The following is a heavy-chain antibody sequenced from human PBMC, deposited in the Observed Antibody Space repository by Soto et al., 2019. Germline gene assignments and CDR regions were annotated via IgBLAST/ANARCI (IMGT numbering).Heavy chain of an antibody. CDR2: IYHSGST. CDR3: ASNYYDSGFVY. J-gene: IGHJ4*02. D-gene: IGHD3-22*01. CDR1: GGSISSGGLS. V-gene: IGHV4-30-2*01. Sequence: SETLSLTCAVSGGSISSGGLSWSWLRPPPGKGLEWIGYIYHSGSTYYNPTLKRRVTKSLDRSKNQFSLKLSSVTAADTAVYYCASNYYDSGFVYWGQGTLVTVSS.